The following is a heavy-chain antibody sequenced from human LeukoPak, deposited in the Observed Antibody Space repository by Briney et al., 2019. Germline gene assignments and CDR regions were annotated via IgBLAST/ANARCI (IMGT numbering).Heavy chain of an antibody. V-gene: IGHV3-23*01. CDR2: ISDSGGRT. CDR1: GITLSNYG. CDR3: AKRGVVIRAILVGFHKEAYYFDS. Sequence: GGSLRLSCAVSGITLSNYGMSWVRQAPGKGLEWVAGISDSGGRTNYADSVKGRFTISRNNPKNTLKLQMNSLRAEDTAVYFCAKRGVVIRAILVGFHKEAYYFDSWGQGALVTVSS. D-gene: IGHD2-21*01. J-gene: IGHJ4*02.